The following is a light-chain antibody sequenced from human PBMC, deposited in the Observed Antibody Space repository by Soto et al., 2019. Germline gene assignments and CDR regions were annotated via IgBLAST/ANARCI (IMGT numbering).Light chain of an antibody. CDR1: QSIRSW. V-gene: IGKV1-5*03. CDR3: QQYEGYPYT. Sequence: DIQMTQSPSTLSASVGDRVNLTCRASQSIRSWLAWYQQKPGKAPKLLIYRASSLQSGLPSRFSGSGSGTEFTLTITSLQPDDFAIYYCQQYEGYPYTFGQGTRLEIK. J-gene: IGKJ2*01. CDR2: RAS.